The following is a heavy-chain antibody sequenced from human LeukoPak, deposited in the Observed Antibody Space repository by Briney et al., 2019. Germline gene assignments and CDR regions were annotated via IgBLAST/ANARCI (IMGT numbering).Heavy chain of an antibody. CDR1: GGSISSGDYY. D-gene: IGHD2-15*01. J-gene: IGHJ6*02. V-gene: IGHV4-30-4*01. CDR2: IYYSGST. Sequence: SETLSLTCTVSGGSISSGDYYWSWIRQPPGKGLEWIVYIYYSGSTYYNPSLKSRVTISVDTSKNQFSLKLSSVTAADTAVYYCARDCRSGGSCYSLLYYYYGMDVWGQGTTVTVSS. CDR3: ARDCRSGGSCYSLLYYYYGMDV.